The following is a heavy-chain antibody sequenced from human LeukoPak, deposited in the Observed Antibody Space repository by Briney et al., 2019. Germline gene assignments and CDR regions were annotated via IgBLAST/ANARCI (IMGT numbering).Heavy chain of an antibody. V-gene: IGHV3-15*01. D-gene: IGHD3-9*01. J-gene: IGHJ4*02. CDR3: TTRLRYFDWTIYDFDY. CDR1: GFTFSNAW. Sequence: GGSLRLSCAASGFTFSNAWMSWVRQAPGKGLEWVGRIKSKTDGGTTDYAAPVKGRFTISRDDSKTTLYLQMNSLKTEDTAVYYCTTRLRYFDWTIYDFDYWGQGTLVTVSS. CDR2: IKSKTDGGTT.